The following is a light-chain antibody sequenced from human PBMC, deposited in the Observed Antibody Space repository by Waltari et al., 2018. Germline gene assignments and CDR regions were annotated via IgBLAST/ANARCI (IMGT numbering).Light chain of an antibody. CDR1: SSAVGSFKL. Sequence: QPALTQPASVSGSPGQSIPISSLGPSSAVGSFKLVSWYQQHPGKAPSLIVYADSNRPSGSSNRFSCSKSGNTASLTISGLQAEDEAAYYCCSYAGSSTVKFGEGTYLTVL. CDR3: CSYAGSSTVK. CDR2: ADS. V-gene: IGLV2-23*01. J-gene: IGLJ2*01.